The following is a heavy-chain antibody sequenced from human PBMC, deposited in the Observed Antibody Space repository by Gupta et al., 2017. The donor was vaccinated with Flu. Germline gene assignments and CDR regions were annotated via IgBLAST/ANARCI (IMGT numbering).Heavy chain of an antibody. Sequence: EVQLVESGGGLVQPGGSLRLPCAASGFTFSDHDVSWVRQAPGKALEWVSFISSSGVLYYTDSVKGRFTISRDNAKNSVYLQMDSLRAEDTAFYYCARGHWDSWGQGTLVTVSS. CDR1: GFTFSDHD. CDR2: ISSSGVL. V-gene: IGHV3-48*03. J-gene: IGHJ4*02. CDR3: ARGHWDS.